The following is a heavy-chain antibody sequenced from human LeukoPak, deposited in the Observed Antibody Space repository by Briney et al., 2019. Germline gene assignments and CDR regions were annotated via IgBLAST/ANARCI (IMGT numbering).Heavy chain of an antibody. J-gene: IGHJ4*02. Sequence: PGGPLRLFCAASGFTFSDYYMSWIRQAPGKGGEGVSYISSSSSYTNYADSVKGRFTISRDNAKNSLYLKMNSLRAEDTAVYYCARDPYYGSGNLHDYWGQGTLVTVSS. V-gene: IGHV3-11*06. D-gene: IGHD3-10*01. CDR1: GFTFSDYY. CDR3: ARDPYYGSGNLHDY. CDR2: ISSSSSYT.